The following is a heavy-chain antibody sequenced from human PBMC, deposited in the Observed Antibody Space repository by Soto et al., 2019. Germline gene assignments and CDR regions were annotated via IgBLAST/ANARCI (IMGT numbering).Heavy chain of an antibody. J-gene: IGHJ4*02. V-gene: IGHV1-3*01. Sequence: ASVKVSCKASGYTFTSYAMHWVRQAPGQRLEWMGWINAGNGNTKYSQKFQGRVTITKDTSASTAYMELSSLRSEDTAVYYCARGITLPTPLDYWGQGTLVTVSS. CDR1: GYTFTSYA. CDR2: INAGNGNT. CDR3: ARGITLPTPLDY. D-gene: IGHD1-20*01.